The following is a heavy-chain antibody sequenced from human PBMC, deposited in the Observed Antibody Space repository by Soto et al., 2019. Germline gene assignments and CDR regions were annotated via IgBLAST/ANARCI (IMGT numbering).Heavy chain of an antibody. CDR1: GGSISSSSYY. CDR3: ARVDTAMVTYYYYGMDV. D-gene: IGHD5-18*01. V-gene: IGHV4-39*01. Sequence: SATLSLTCTVSGGSISSSSYYWGWIRQPPGKGLEWIGSIYYSGSTYYNPSLKSRVTISVDTSKNQFSLKLSSVTAADTAVYYCARVDTAMVTYYYYGMDVWGQGTTVTVSS. J-gene: IGHJ6*02. CDR2: IYYSGST.